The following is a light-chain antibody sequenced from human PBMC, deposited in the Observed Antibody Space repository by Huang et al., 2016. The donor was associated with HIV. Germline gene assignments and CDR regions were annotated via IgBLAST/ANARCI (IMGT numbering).Light chain of an antibody. CDR1: QDISNY. CDR3: QHFDNLALT. CDR2: DAS. V-gene: IGKV1-33*01. Sequence: DIQMTQSPSSLSASVGDRVTITCQASQDISNYLNWYQQKPGKAPKLLIYDASNLETGVPSRFSGSGSGTDFTFTISSLQPEDIATYYCQHFDNLALTFDGGTKVQIK. J-gene: IGKJ4*01.